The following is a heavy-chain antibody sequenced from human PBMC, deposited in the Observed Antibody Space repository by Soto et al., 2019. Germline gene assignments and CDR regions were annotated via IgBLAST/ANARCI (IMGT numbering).Heavy chain of an antibody. CDR1: GFTFDDYA. CDR2: ISWNSGSI. Sequence: GGSLRLSCAASGFTFDDYAMHWVRQAPGKGLEWVSGISWNSGSIGYADSVKGRFTISRDNAKNSLYLQMNSLRAEDTALYYCAKGVITFGGVIVLGDWFDPWGQGTLVTVSS. V-gene: IGHV3-9*01. J-gene: IGHJ5*02. CDR3: AKGVITFGGVIVLGDWFDP. D-gene: IGHD3-16*02.